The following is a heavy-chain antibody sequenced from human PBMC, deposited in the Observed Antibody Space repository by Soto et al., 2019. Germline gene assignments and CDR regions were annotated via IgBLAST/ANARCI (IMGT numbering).Heavy chain of an antibody. J-gene: IGHJ4*02. V-gene: IGHV3-21*01. CDR2: ISSSSSYI. D-gene: IGHD6-19*01. CDR1: GFTFSSYI. CDR3: ARDSDRGARYSSGWYFDY. Sequence: GGSLRLSCAASGFTFSSYIMNWVRQAPGKGLEWVSSISSSSSYIYYADSVKGRFTISRDNAKNSLYLQMNSLRAEDTAVYYWARDSDRGARYSSGWYFDYWGQGTLVTVSS.